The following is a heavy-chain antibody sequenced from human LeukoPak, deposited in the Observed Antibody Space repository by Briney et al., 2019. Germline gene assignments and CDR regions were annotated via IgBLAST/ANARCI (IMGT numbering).Heavy chain of an antibody. CDR2: IYYSGNT. V-gene: IGHV4-39*07. CDR1: GDSITSGSYY. CDR3: ARGSDAFDI. Sequence: SETLSLTCTVSGDSITSGSYYWAWIRQPPGRGLEWIGSIYYSGNTYYNPSLKSRVTISVDTSKNQFSLKLSSVTAADTAVYYCARGSDAFDIWGQGTMVTVSS. J-gene: IGHJ3*02.